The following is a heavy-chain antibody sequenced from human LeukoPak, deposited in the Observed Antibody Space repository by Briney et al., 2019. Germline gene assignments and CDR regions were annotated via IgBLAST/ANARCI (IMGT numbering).Heavy chain of an antibody. CDR2: ISWNSGSI. D-gene: IGHD3-22*01. V-gene: IGHV3-9*01. Sequence: PGGSLRLSCAASGFTFGDYAMHWVRQAPGKGLEWVSGISWNSGSIGYADSVKGRFTISRDNAKNSLYLQMNSLRAEDTALYYCAKDPHYYDSSGYLDYWGQGTLVTVSS. CDR3: AKDPHYYDSSGYLDY. CDR1: GFTFGDYA. J-gene: IGHJ4*02.